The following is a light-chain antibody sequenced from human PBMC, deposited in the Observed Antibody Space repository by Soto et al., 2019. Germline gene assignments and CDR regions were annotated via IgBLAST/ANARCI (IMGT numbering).Light chain of an antibody. V-gene: IGKV1-5*03. CDR2: KAS. CDR3: QQYSSYSPET. J-gene: IGKJ1*01. CDR1: QSISTW. Sequence: DIQMTQSPSTLPASVGDRVTITCRANQSISTWLAWYQQKPGKAPKVLIYKASRLESGVPSRLSGSGSGTEFTLTISSLQPDDFATYYCQQYSSYSPETFGQGTKVDI.